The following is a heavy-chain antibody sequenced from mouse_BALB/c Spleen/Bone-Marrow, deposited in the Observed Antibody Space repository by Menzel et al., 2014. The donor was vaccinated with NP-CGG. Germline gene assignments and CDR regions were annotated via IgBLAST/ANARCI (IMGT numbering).Heavy chain of an antibody. Sequence: EVQLQQSGAELVKPGASVKLSCTASGFNIXDTYMHWVKQRPEQGLEWIGRIDPANGNTKYDPKFQGKATITADTSSNTAYLQLSSLTSEDTAAYYCARWEYYAMDYWGQGTSVTVSS. CDR3: ARWEYYAMDY. D-gene: IGHD4-1*01. CDR1: GFNIXDTY. V-gene: IGHV14-3*02. CDR2: IDPANGNT. J-gene: IGHJ4*01.